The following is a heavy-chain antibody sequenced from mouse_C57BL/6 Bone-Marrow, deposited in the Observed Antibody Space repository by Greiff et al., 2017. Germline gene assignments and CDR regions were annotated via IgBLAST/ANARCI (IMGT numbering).Heavy chain of an antibody. CDR2: IYPGSGST. CDR1: GYTFTSYW. Sequence: QVQLKQSGAELVKPGASVKMSCKASGYTFTSYWITWVKQRPGQGLEWIGDIYPGSGSTNYNEKFKSKATLTVDTSSSTAYLQLSSLRSEDSAVYYGACDISYWYGRSYGYWGQGTTLTVAS. CDR3: ACDISYWYGRSYGY. V-gene: IGHV1-55*01. J-gene: IGHJ2*01. D-gene: IGHD1-1*01.